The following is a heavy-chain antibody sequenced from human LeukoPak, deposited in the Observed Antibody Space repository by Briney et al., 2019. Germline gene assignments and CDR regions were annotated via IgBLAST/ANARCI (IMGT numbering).Heavy chain of an antibody. Sequence: GGSLRLSCAASGFTFDDYGMSWVRQAPGKGLEWVSGINWNGGSTGYADSVKGRFTISRDNAKNSLYLQMNSLRAEDTALYYCARDGGSATRYNYYYYYMDVWAKGPRSPSP. D-gene: IGHD1-26*01. CDR3: ARDGGSATRYNYYYYYMDV. V-gene: IGHV3-20*04. CDR1: GFTFDDYG. CDR2: INWNGGST. J-gene: IGHJ6*03.